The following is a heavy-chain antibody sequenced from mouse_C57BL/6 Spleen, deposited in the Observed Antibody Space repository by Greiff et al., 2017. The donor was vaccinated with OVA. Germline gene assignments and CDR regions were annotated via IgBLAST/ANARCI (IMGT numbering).Heavy chain of an antibody. D-gene: IGHD4-1*01. Sequence: EVKLQESGGGLVQPGGSMKLSCVASGFTFSNYWMNWVRQSPEKGLEWVAQIRLKSDNYATHYAESVKGRFTISRDDSKSSVYLQMNNLRAEDTGIYYCTGGGTLAYWGQGTLVTVSA. CDR1: GFTFSNYW. V-gene: IGHV6-3*01. CDR2: IRLKSDNYAT. CDR3: TGGGTLAY. J-gene: IGHJ3*01.